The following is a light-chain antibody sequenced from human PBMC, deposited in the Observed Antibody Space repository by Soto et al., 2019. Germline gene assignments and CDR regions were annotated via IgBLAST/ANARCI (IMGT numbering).Light chain of an antibody. CDR1: ALQKQY. Sequence: SYELPQPPSVSVSPGQTARITCSGDALQKQYAYWYQQKPGQAPVLVIYKDSERPSGIPERFSGSSSGTTVTLTISGVQAEDEADYYCQSADSSGTYVVFGGGTKLTV. CDR2: KDS. CDR3: QSADSSGTYVV. V-gene: IGLV3-25*03. J-gene: IGLJ2*01.